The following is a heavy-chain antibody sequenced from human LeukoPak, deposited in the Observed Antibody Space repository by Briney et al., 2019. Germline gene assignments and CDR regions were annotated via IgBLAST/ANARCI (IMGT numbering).Heavy chain of an antibody. CDR3: ARDLGDGARGVNGGYFDY. J-gene: IGHJ4*02. CDR1: GGTFSSYA. Sequence: SVKVSCKASGGTFSSYATSWVRQAPGQGLEWMGGIIPIFGTANYAQKFQGRVTITADESTSTAYMELSSLRSEDTAVYYCARDLGDGARGVNGGYFDYWGQGTLVTVSS. CDR2: IIPIFGTA. V-gene: IGHV1-69*01. D-gene: IGHD3-10*01.